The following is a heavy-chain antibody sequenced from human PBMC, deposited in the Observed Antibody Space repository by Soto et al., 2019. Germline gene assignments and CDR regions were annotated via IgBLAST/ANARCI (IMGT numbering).Heavy chain of an antibody. V-gene: IGHV5-51*01. Sequence: GESLKISCNGSGYSCTSYCIGLVVQMPGKGLEWMGIIYPGDSDTRYSPSFQGQVTISADKSISTAYLQWSSLKASDTAMYYCASSSRNYYYYGMDVWGQGTTVTVSS. CDR1: GYSCTSYC. J-gene: IGHJ6*02. CDR2: IYPGDSDT. CDR3: ASSSRNYYYYGMDV.